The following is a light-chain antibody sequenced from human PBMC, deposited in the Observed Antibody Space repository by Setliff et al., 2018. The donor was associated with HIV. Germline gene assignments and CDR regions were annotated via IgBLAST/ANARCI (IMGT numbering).Light chain of an antibody. CDR1: SSDVGTYNY. J-gene: IGLJ1*01. Sequence: QSALAQPASVSGSPGQSITISCTGTSSDVGTYNYVSWYQQHPGKAPKLMIYDVNNRPSGVSDRFSGSKSGNTASLTISGLQAEDEADYYCSSSRSSTIEVFGTGTKVTVL. V-gene: IGLV2-14*03. CDR3: SSSRSSTIEV. CDR2: DVN.